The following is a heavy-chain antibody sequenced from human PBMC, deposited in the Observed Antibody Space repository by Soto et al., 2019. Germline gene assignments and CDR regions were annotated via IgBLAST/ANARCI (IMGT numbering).Heavy chain of an antibody. V-gene: IGHV4-59*01. J-gene: IGHJ4*02. Sequence: SETLSLTCTVSGGSISSYYWSWIRQPPGKGLEWIGYIYYSGSTNYNPSLKSRVTISVDTSKNQFSLKLSSVTAADTAVYYCARTNLLRYFDWWGQGTLVTVSS. CDR1: GGSISSYY. D-gene: IGHD3-9*01. CDR2: IYYSGST. CDR3: ARTNLLRYFDW.